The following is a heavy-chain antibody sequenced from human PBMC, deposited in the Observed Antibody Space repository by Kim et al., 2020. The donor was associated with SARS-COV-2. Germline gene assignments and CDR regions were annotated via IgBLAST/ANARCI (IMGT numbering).Heavy chain of an antibody. J-gene: IGHJ3*02. CDR2: THYRGLD. V-gene: IGHV4-59*03. CDR1: GGSFSSYY. CDR3: ARYFGGEGAFDI. Sequence: SETLSLTCTVSGGSFSSYYWSWVRQPPNKGLEWIGYTHYRGLDEFNPSLNSRVAILLDTSNNQLSLKLTSVTAADTAVYYFARYFGGEGAFDIWGPGT. D-gene: IGHD3-9*01.